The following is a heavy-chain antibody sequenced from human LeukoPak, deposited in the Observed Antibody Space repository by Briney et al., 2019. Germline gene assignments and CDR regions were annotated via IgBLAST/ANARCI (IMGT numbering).Heavy chain of an antibody. CDR2: IIPIFGTA. D-gene: IGHD2-2*02. CDR3: ARDLLGAQLGYCSSTSCYTLDY. CDR1: GGTFSSYA. Sequence: SVKVSCKASGGTFSSYAISWVRQAPGQGLEWMGGIIPIFGTANYAQKFQGRVTITADESTSTAYMELSSLRSEDTAVYYCARDLLGAQLGYCSSTSCYTLDYWGQGTLVTVSS. J-gene: IGHJ4*02. V-gene: IGHV1-69*13.